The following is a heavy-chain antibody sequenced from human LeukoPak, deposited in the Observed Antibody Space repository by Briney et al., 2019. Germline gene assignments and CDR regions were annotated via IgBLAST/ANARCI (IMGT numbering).Heavy chain of an antibody. CDR2: IYHSGST. D-gene: IGHD5-18*01. Sequence: SETLSLTCAVSGGSISSSNWWSWVRQPPGKGLEWIGEIYHSGSTNYNPSLKSRVTISVDKSKNQFSLKLSSVTAADTAVYYCARVSSYGYEGRVEDDYWGQGTLVTVSS. J-gene: IGHJ4*02. V-gene: IGHV4-4*02. CDR1: GGSISSSNW. CDR3: ARVSSYGYEGRVEDDY.